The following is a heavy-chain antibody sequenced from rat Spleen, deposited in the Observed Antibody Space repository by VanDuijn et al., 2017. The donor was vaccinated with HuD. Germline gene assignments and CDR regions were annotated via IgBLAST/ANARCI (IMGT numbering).Heavy chain of an antibody. CDR1: GFTFSTND. Sequence: EVQLVESGGGLVQPGRSLKLSCAASGFTFSTNDMAWVRQAPTRGLEWIASISTGGGNTYYRDSVKGRFTISRDNARNIQYLQIDSLRSEDTATYYCARLPYYYDGSYYYYFDYWGQGVMVTVSS. V-gene: IGHV5S13*01. CDR2: ISTGGGNT. CDR3: ARLPYYYDGSYYYYFDY. J-gene: IGHJ2*01. D-gene: IGHD1-12*02.